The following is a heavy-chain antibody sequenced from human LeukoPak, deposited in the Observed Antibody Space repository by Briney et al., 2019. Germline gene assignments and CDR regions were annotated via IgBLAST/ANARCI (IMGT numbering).Heavy chain of an antibody. V-gene: IGHV4-59*08. D-gene: IGHD3-9*01. CDR1: GGSISSYY. CDR2: IYYSGST. CDR3: ARGLPYYDILTAPRGFDP. Sequence: SETLSLTCTVSGGSISSYYWSWIRQPPGKGLEWIGYIYYSGSTYYNPSLKSRVTISVDTSKNQFSLKLSSVTAADTAVYYCARGLPYYDILTAPRGFDPWGQGTLATVSS. J-gene: IGHJ5*02.